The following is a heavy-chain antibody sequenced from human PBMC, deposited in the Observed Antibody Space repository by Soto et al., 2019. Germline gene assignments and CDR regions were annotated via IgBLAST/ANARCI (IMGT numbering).Heavy chain of an antibody. CDR1: GGSISSSNW. CDR2: IYHSGST. J-gene: IGHJ3*02. Sequence: TLSLTCAVSGGSISSSNWWSWVRQPPGKGLEWIGEIYHSGSTNYNPSLKSRVTISVDKSKNQFSLKLSSVTAADTAVYYCARDQVVVTLSGAFDIWGQGTMVTVSS. CDR3: ARDQVVVTLSGAFDI. D-gene: IGHD3-22*01. V-gene: IGHV4-4*02.